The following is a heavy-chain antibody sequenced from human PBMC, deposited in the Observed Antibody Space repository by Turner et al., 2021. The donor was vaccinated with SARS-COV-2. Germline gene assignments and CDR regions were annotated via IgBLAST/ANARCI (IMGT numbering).Heavy chain of an antibody. CDR1: GGSISSYY. CDR3: ARDPGEGSFDY. J-gene: IGHJ4*02. V-gene: IGHV4-59*01. D-gene: IGHD3-16*01. Sequence: QVQLQESGPGLLKPSETLSLTCTVSGGSISSYYWSWIRQPPGKGLEWIGYIYYSGSTNYNPSLKSRVTISVDTSKNQFSLKLSSVTAADTAVYYCARDPGEGSFDYWGQGTLVTVSS. CDR2: IYYSGST.